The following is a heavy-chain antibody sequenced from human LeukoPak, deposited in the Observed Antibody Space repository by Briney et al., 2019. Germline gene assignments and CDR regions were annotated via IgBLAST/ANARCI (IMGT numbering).Heavy chain of an antibody. CDR3: ARAGSFDY. Sequence: ASVKVSCKASGGTFSSYAISWVRQAPGQGLEWMGWMNPNSGNTGYAQKFQGRVTITRNTSISTAYMELSSLRSEDTAVYYCARAGSFDYWGQGTLVTVSS. CDR1: GGTFSSYA. J-gene: IGHJ4*02. CDR2: MNPNSGNT. V-gene: IGHV1-8*03.